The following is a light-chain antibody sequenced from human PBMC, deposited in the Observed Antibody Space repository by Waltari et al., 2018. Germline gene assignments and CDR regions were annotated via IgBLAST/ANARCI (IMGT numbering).Light chain of an antibody. Sequence: EIVMTPSPATLSVSPGDRATLSCRASQSVRSNLGWYQQKPGQAPRLLIYGAFTRATGIPARFSGSGSGTEFTLTISSLQSEDFAVYYCQQYDNWSALTFGGGTKVEIK. V-gene: IGKV3-15*01. CDR3: QQYDNWSALT. CDR2: GAF. CDR1: QSVRSN. J-gene: IGKJ4*01.